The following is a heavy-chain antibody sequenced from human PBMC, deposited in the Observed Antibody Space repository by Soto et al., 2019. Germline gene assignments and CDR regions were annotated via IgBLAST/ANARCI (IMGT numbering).Heavy chain of an antibody. V-gene: IGHV1-18*01. J-gene: IGHJ5*02. Sequence: QVQLVQSGAEVKKPGASVKVSCRASGYTFTSYGISWVRQAPGQGLEWMGWISAYNGNTNYAQKLQGRVTMTTDTSTSTAYMDLRSLRSDDTAVYYCARDLALGAARPDWFDPWGQGTLVTVSS. CDR1: GYTFTSYG. D-gene: IGHD6-6*01. CDR2: ISAYNGNT. CDR3: ARDLALGAARPDWFDP.